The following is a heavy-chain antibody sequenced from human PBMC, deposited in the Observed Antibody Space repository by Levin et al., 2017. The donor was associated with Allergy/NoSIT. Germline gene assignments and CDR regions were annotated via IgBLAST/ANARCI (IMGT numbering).Heavy chain of an antibody. V-gene: IGHV1-69*13. Sequence: VASVKVSCKASGGTFSSYAISWVRQAPGQGLEWMGGIIPIFGTANYAQKFQGRVTITADESTSTAYMELSSLRSEDTAVYYCARGGSGYSYGWDYWGQGTLVTVSA. CDR2: IIPIFGTA. D-gene: IGHD5-18*01. J-gene: IGHJ4*02. CDR3: ARGGSGYSYGWDY. CDR1: GGTFSSYA.